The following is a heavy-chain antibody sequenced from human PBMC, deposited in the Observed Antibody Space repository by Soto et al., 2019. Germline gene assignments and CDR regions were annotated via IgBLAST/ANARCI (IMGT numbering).Heavy chain of an antibody. V-gene: IGHV3-21*01. CDR2: ISSSSSYI. J-gene: IGHJ4*02. Sequence: EVQRVESGGGLVKPGGSLRLSWEASGFTCSSYSMNWVRQAPGKGLEWVSSISSSSSYIYYADSVKGRFTISRDNAKNSLYLQMNSLRAEDTAVYYCAREYREYGSFDYWGQGTLVTVSS. CDR3: AREYREYGSFDY. CDR1: GFTCSSYS. D-gene: IGHD3-10*01.